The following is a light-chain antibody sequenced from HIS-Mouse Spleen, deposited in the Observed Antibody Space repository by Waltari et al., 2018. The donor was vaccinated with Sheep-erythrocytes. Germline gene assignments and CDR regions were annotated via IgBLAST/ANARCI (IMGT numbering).Light chain of an antibody. V-gene: IGLV2-23*01. CDR2: EGS. CDR3: CSYAGSSTPWV. CDR1: SSDVGSYNL. Sequence: QSALTQPASVSGSPGQSITISCTGTSSDVGSYNLVSWYQQHPGKAPKLMLYEGSKRPSWVSNRFSGSTSGNTASLTISGLQAEDEADYYCCSYAGSSTPWVFGGGTKLTVL. J-gene: IGLJ3*02.